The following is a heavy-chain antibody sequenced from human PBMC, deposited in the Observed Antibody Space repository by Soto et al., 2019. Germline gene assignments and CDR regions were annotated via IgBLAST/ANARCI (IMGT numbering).Heavy chain of an antibody. CDR1: GFTFSSYG. CDR2: IWYDGSNK. CDR3: ARDFLRTYYYYYGMDV. V-gene: IGHV3-33*01. J-gene: IGHJ6*02. Sequence: ESGGGVVQPGRSLRLSCAASGFTFSSYGMHWVRQAPGKGLEWVAVIWYDGSNKYYADSVKGRFTISRDNSKNTLYLQMNSLRAEDTAVYYCARDFLRTYYYYYGMDVWGQGTTVTVSS. D-gene: IGHD2-2*01.